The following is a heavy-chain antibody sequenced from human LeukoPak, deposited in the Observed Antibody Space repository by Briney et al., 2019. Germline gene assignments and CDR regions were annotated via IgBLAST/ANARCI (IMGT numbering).Heavy chain of an antibody. CDR1: GFTFGDYA. CDR3: ARGHSAYDPFDY. V-gene: IGHV3-49*03. D-gene: IGHD5-12*01. CDR2: IRSKASGGTT. Sequence: GRSLRLSCTPSGFTFGDYAMSWFRQAPGKGLEWVGFIRSKASGGTTEYAASVKDRLTISRDDSKSIAYLQMNGLKTDDTALYYCARGHSAYDPFDYWGQGTLVTVSS. J-gene: IGHJ4*02.